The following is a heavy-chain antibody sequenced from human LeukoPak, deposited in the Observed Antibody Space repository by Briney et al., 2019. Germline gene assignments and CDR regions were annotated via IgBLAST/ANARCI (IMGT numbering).Heavy chain of an antibody. J-gene: IGHJ4*02. CDR1: GFTFSTYW. CDR2: IKQDGSEK. V-gene: IGHV3-7*04. Sequence: GGSLRLSCAAPGFTFSTYWMTWVRQAPGKGLEWVANIKQDGSEKYYVDSMKGRISISRDNAKKSLYLQMNSLRAEDTAAYYCVRDGGYSGYEYWGQGTLVTVSS. CDR3: VRDGGYSGYEY. D-gene: IGHD5-12*01.